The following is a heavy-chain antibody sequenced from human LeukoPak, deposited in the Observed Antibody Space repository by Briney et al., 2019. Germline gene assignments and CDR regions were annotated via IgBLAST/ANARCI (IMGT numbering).Heavy chain of an antibody. CDR1: GYTFTGYY. CDR3: ASGRGYCSSNSCYGDDAFDV. J-gene: IGHJ3*01. V-gene: IGHV1-2*02. D-gene: IGHD2-2*01. Sequence: GASVKVSCKASGYTFTGYYMHWVRQAPGQGLEWMGWINPNSGGTNYAQKFQGRVTMTRDTSISTAYMELSRLRSDDTAVYYCASGRGYCSSNSCYGDDAFDVWGQGTMVTVSS. CDR2: INPNSGGT.